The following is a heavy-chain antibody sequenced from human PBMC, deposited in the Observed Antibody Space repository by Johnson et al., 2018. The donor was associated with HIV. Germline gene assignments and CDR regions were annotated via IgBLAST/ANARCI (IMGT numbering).Heavy chain of an antibody. J-gene: IGHJ3*02. V-gene: IGHV3-30*03. D-gene: IGHD3-22*01. CDR1: GLTFSSYG. CDR2: ISYDGSNK. Sequence: QVQLVESGGGVVQPGRSLRLSCAASGLTFSSYGMHWVRQAPGKGLEWVAVISYDGSNKYYANSVKGRFTISRDNSKNTLYLQMGSLRAEDMAVYYCARGNITMIVGTSYAFDIWGQGTMVTVSS. CDR3: ARGNITMIVGTSYAFDI.